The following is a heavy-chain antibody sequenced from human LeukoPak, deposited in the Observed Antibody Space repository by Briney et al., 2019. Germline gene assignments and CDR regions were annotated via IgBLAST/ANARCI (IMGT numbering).Heavy chain of an antibody. V-gene: IGHV4-61*02. D-gene: IGHD1-26*01. Sequence: SETLSLTCTVSGGSISSGSYYWSWIRQPAGKGLEWIGRIYTSGSTNYNPSLKSRVTISVDTSKNQFSLKLSSVTAADTAVYYCARDLKPYSGSYGSPGWFDPWGQGTLVTVSS. J-gene: IGHJ5*02. CDR1: GGSISSGSYY. CDR2: IYTSGST. CDR3: ARDLKPYSGSYGSPGWFDP.